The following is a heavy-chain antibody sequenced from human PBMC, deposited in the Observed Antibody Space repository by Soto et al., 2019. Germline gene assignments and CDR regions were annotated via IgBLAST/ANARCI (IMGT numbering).Heavy chain of an antibody. Sequence: SETLGLTCIVSGGSITSGDFYWNWIRQAPGKGLEWIGYIHYSGSTSYNPSLVSRASISVDMSQNQFSLRLNSLTAADTAVYFCARDVGAGDTGGLFDSWGQGSLVTVSS. CDR3: ARDVGAGDTGGLFDS. V-gene: IGHV4-30-4*01. CDR1: GGSITSGDFY. D-gene: IGHD2-8*02. J-gene: IGHJ4*02. CDR2: IHYSGST.